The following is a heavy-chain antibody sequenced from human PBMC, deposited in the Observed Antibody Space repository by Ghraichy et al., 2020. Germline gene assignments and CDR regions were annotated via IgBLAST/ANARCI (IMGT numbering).Heavy chain of an antibody. CDR2: IKQDGSEK. Sequence: ETLSLTCAASGFTFSRFWMTWVRQAPGKGLEWVANIKQDGSEKIYVDSVKGRFTISRDNAKNSLYLQMNSLRAEDTAVYYCARYGCGSSSCSFDYWGQGTLFTVSS. D-gene: IGHD2-2*01. J-gene: IGHJ4*02. V-gene: IGHV3-7*01. CDR1: GFTFSRFW. CDR3: ARYGCGSSSCSFDY.